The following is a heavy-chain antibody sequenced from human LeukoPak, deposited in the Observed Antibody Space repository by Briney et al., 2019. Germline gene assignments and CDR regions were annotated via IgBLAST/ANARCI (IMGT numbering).Heavy chain of an antibody. V-gene: IGHV4-39*07. D-gene: IGHD3-9*01. J-gene: IGHJ5*02. CDR1: GASISGSGFY. CDR3: ARVDILPGYYQGGSGFDP. CDR2: IYYSGSA. Sequence: KPSETLSLTCTVSGASISGSGFYWGWIRQPPGKGLEWIGNIYYSGSAYYNASLESRVTISIDTSKNQFSLKLTSVTAADTAVYFCARVDILPGYYQGGSGFDPWGQGTLVTVSS.